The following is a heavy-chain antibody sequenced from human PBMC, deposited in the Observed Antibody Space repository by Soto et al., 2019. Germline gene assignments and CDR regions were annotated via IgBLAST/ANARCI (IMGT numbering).Heavy chain of an antibody. CDR3: ARVVVPAARGYYYYGMDV. Sequence: XSVKVSCKASVYSFTCYYMHWVRQAPGQGLEWMGWINPNSGGTNYAQKFQGRVTMTRDTSISTAYMELSRLRSDDTAVYYCARVVVPAARGYYYYGMDVWGQGTTVTVSS. D-gene: IGHD2-2*01. CDR2: INPNSGGT. V-gene: IGHV1-2*02. J-gene: IGHJ6*02. CDR1: VYSFTCYY.